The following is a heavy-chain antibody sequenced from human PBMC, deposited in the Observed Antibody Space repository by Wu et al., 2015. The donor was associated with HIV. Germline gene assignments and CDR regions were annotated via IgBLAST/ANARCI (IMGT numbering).Heavy chain of an antibody. Sequence: QVQLVQSGAEVKKSGASLKVSCKAPGYAFKTYGISWLRQAPGQGLEWMGWISGYNGNTNYAQNLQGRVTMTTDTSTSTVYMELRSLRSDDTAVYYCVRDSTEDRPNWFDPWGQGTLVIVSS. J-gene: IGHJ5*02. CDR1: GYAFKTYG. CDR2: ISGYNGNT. D-gene: IGHD6-6*01. CDR3: VRDSTEDRPNWFDP. V-gene: IGHV1-18*01.